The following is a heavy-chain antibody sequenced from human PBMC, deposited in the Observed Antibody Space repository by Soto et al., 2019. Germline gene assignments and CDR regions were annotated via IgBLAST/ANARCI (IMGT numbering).Heavy chain of an antibody. CDR1: GFTFSSYA. J-gene: IGHJ6*03. V-gene: IGHV3-30*18. CDR3: AKDEYWESHFYYFMDL. CDR2: ISHDGNVN. D-gene: IGHD2-8*02. Sequence: QVQLVESGGGVVQPGRSLRLSCEASGFTFSSYAMHWVRQAPGKGLEWVAVISHDGNVNYYSESVKGRFIMSRDNSKDTLYLQMDSLRTEDTAVYFCAKDEYWESHFYYFMDLWGKGTPVTVSS.